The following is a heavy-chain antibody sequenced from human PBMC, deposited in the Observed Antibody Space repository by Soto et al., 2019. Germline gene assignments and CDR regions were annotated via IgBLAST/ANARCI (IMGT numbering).Heavy chain of an antibody. CDR1: GFTFSSYW. CDR2: IKQDGSEK. J-gene: IGHJ6*03. CDR3: ARRRGDIVVVPAANDDYSNYLNYYYYMDV. V-gene: IGHV3-7*01. Sequence: GGSLRLSCAASGFTFSSYWMSWVRQAPGKGLEWVANIKQDGSEKYYVDSVKGRFTISRDNAKNSLYLQMNSLRAEDKAVYYCARRRGDIVVVPAANDDYSNYLNYYYYMDVWGKGTTVTVSS. D-gene: IGHD2-2*01.